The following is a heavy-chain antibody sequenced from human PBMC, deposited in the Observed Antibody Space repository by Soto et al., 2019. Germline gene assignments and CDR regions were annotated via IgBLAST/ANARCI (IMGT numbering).Heavy chain of an antibody. Sequence: GASVKVSCKASGYTFTGYYMHWVRQAPGQGLEWMGWINPNSGGTNYAQKFQGRVTMTRDTSISTAYMELSRLRSDDTAVYYCARSSLNVLRFLEWLPKNDAFDIWGQGTMVTVSS. D-gene: IGHD3-3*01. CDR1: GYTFTGYY. J-gene: IGHJ3*02. CDR2: INPNSGGT. CDR3: ARSSLNVLRFLEWLPKNDAFDI. V-gene: IGHV1-2*02.